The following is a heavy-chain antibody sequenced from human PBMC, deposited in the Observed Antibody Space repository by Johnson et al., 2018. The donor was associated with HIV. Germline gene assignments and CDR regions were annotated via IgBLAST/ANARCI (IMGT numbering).Heavy chain of an antibody. V-gene: IGHV3-7*01. CDR2: INQDGGEK. J-gene: IGHJ3*02. CDR3: ARAFRGGWYDAFDI. D-gene: IGHD6-19*01. CDR1: GFTFNYYW. Sequence: VQLVESGGGVVQPGKSLRLSCEASGFTFNYYWMTWVRQAPGKGLEWVANINQDGGEKYYVDSVEGRFSISRDNAQNSLFLQMSSLRPEDTAIYYCARAFRGGWYDAFDIWGQGTRVTVSS.